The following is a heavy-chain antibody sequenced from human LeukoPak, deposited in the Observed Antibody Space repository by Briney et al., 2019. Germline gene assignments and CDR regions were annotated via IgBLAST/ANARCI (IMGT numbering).Heavy chain of an antibody. J-gene: IGHJ4*02. V-gene: IGHV4-59*08. CDR1: GGSFSSYY. D-gene: IGHD2/OR15-2a*01. CDR2: ISDVGSI. CDR3: AGHHPRNTVDF. Sequence: SETLSLTCAVYGGSFSSYYWSWIRQPPGKGLEWIAYISDVGSINYNPSLKSRVTISLDTSKNQFSLKLSSVTAADTAVYYCAGHHPRNTVDFWGQGTLVTVSS.